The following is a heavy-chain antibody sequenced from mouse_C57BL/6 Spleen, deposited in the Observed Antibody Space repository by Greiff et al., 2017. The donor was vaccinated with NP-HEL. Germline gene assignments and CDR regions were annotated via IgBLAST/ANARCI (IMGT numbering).Heavy chain of an antibody. CDR3: AREDTVYYFDY. D-gene: IGHD1-1*01. J-gene: IGHJ2*01. Sequence: VQLQQPGAELVRPGSSVKLFCKASGYTFTSYWMHWVKQRPIQGLEWIGNIDPSDSETHYNQKFKDKATLTVDKSSSTAYMQLSSLTSEDSAVYYCAREDTVYYFDYWGQGTTLTVSS. CDR1: GYTFTSYW. CDR2: IDPSDSET. V-gene: IGHV1-52*01.